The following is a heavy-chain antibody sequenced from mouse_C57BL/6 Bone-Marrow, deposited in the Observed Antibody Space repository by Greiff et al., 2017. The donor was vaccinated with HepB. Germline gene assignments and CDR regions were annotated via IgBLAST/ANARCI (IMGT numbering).Heavy chain of an antibody. CDR3: VRDHGGGDAMDY. V-gene: IGHV10-3*01. CDR2: IRSKSSNYAT. Sequence: EVQRVESGGGLVQPKGSFKLSCAASGFTFNTYAMHWVRQAPGKGLEWVARIRSKSSNYATYYADSVKDRFTISRDDSQSMLYLQMNNLKTEDTAMYYCVRDHGGGDAMDYWGQGTSVTVSS. J-gene: IGHJ4*01. CDR1: GFTFNTYA.